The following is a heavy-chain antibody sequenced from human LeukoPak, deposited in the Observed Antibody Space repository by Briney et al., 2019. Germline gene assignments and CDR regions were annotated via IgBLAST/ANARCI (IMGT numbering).Heavy chain of an antibody. Sequence: KPSETLPLTCTVSGGSISSHSWSWIRQPAGKGLEWIGRIFTSGSTYYNASLKSRVIMSVDTSKNQFSLKLSSVTAADTAVYYCAREGGGFDYWGQGTLVTVSS. V-gene: IGHV4-4*07. D-gene: IGHD3-16*01. CDR2: IFTSGST. J-gene: IGHJ4*02. CDR3: AREGGGFDY. CDR1: GGSISSHS.